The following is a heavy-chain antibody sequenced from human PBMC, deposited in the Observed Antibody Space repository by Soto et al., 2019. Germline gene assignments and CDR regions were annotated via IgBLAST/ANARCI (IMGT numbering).Heavy chain of an antibody. CDR1: GFIFSNYA. CDR2: ISSNGGIT. CDR3: ARGDVVVTGPFDY. V-gene: IGHV3-64*07. D-gene: IGHD2-21*02. Sequence: EVQLVESGGGLVQRGGSLRLSCAASGFIFSNYAMHWVRQAPGKGLEDVSSISSNGGITYYADSVKGRFTISRDNSKNTLYLQMGSLRAEDLAVYYCARGDVVVTGPFDYWGQGTRVTVSS. J-gene: IGHJ4*02.